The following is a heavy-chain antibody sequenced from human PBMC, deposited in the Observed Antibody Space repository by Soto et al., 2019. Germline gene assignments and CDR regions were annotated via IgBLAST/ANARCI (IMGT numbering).Heavy chain of an antibody. J-gene: IGHJ4*02. Sequence: PSETLSPTCAVFGGSFSGYFWSWVRQPPGRGLDWIGEIGHSGSTNYNPSLKSRVTISIDTSKNQFSLKLSSVTAADTAVYYCARGRHFYGIDYWGQGALVTVSS. CDR2: IGHSGST. CDR3: ARGRHFYGIDY. CDR1: GGSFSGYF. D-gene: IGHD3-10*01. V-gene: IGHV4-34*01.